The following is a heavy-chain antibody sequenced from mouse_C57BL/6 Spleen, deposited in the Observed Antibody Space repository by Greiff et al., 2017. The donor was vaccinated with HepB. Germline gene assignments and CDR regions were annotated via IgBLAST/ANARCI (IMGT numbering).Heavy chain of an antibody. D-gene: IGHD1-1*01. J-gene: IGHJ2*01. V-gene: IGHV1-7*01. CDR3: AREQYYYGSSYY. CDR1: GYTFTSYW. CDR2: INPSSGYT. Sequence: VQLQQSGAELAKPGASVKLSCKASGYTFTSYWMHWVKQRPGQGLEWIGYINPSSGYTKYNQKFKDKATLTAEKSSSTAYMQLSSLTYEDSAVYYCAREQYYYGSSYYWGQGTTLTVSS.